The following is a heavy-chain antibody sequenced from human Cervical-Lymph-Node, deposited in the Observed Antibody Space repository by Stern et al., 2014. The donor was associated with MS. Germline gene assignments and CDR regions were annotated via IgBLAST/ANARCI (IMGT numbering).Heavy chain of an antibody. CDR2: IYWDADK. CDR3: ARSLWGAVFDP. V-gene: IGHV2-5*02. Sequence: QVTLRESGPTLVKPTQTLTLTCTFSGFSLSTSGVGVGWIRQPPGKALEWLGLIYWDADKRYSPSRKSRLTITKDTSKNQVVLTMTNMDPVDTATYYCARSLWGAVFDPWGQGTLVTVSS. CDR1: GFSLSTSGVG. D-gene: IGHD3-16*01. J-gene: IGHJ5*02.